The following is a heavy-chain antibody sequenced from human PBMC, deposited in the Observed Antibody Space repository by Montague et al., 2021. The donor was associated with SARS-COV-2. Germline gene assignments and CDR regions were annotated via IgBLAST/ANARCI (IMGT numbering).Heavy chain of an antibody. D-gene: IGHD3-10*01. Sequence: SETLSLTCTVSGGSIKSYYWNWIRQTPGKGLEWIGYIFYTGTTDSNPSLKSRVTFSVDTSKNQFSLRLSSVTAADTAIYYCARGGIRLGFGTLEGFDPWGQGTRATGPS. J-gene: IGHJ5*02. CDR2: IFYTGTT. CDR1: GGSIKSYY. V-gene: IGHV4-59*01. CDR3: ARGGIRLGFGTLEGFDP.